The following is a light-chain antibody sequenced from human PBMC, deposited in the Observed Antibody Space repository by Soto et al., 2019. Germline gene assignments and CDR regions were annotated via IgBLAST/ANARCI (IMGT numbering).Light chain of an antibody. Sequence: IVMTQSPDSLAVSLGERATINCKSSQSIFYSSNNKNSLAWYQHKPGQPPKLLIYWASTRKSGVPDRFSGSGSGTEFTLTISSLQAEDVAFYYCQQYYSSPLITFGQGTRLEIK. CDR1: QSIFYSSNNKNS. V-gene: IGKV4-1*01. CDR3: QQYYSSPLIT. CDR2: WAS. J-gene: IGKJ5*01.